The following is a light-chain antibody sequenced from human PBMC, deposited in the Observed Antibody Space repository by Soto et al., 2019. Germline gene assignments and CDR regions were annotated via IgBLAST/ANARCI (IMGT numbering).Light chain of an antibody. J-gene: IGKJ5*01. Sequence: EIVMTQSPATLSVSPGERATVSCRASQSVRSNLAWYQQKPGQAPRLLIYDASNRATGIPARFSGSGSGTDFTLTISSLEPEDFAVYYCQQRSNWPPIPFGQGTRLEIK. CDR1: QSVRSN. V-gene: IGKV3-11*01. CDR2: DAS. CDR3: QQRSNWPPIP.